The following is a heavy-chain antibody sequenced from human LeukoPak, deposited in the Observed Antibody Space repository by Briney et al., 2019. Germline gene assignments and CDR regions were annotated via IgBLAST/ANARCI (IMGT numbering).Heavy chain of an antibody. Sequence: PSETLSLTCTVSGGPISSYYWSWIRQPAGKGLEWIGRIYTSGSTNYNPSLKSRVTMSVDTSKNQFSLKLSSVTAADTAVYYCARDVFGSGSEFGKDYFDYWGQGTLVTVSS. CDR2: IYTSGST. V-gene: IGHV4-4*07. CDR1: GGPISSYY. CDR3: ARDVFGSGSEFGKDYFDY. D-gene: IGHD3-10*01. J-gene: IGHJ4*02.